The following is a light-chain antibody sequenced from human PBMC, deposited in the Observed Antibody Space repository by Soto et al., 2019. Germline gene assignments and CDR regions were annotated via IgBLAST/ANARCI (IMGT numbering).Light chain of an antibody. Sequence: QSALTQPPSASGSPGQSVTISCIGTSSDGGGYNYVSWYQQHPDKAPKLIIYEVNKRPSGVPDRFSGSKSGNTASLTVSGLQDEDEADYYCSAYGGSYNVVFGGGTKLTVL. J-gene: IGLJ2*01. V-gene: IGLV2-8*01. CDR2: EVN. CDR3: SAYGGSYNVV. CDR1: SSDGGGYNY.